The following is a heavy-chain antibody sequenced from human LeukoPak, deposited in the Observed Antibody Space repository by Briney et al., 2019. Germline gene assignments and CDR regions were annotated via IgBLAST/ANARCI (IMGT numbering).Heavy chain of an antibody. D-gene: IGHD2-21*01. J-gene: IGHJ4*02. CDR1: GYTFTDYY. V-gene: IGHV1-2*02. CDR2: INPNSDYA. CDR3: AVAPGDY. Sequence: ASVRVSCKASGYTFTDYYIHWVRQAPGQGLEWMGWINPNSDYAFYAQKFQGRVTLTRDTSISTVYMELTTLTSDDTALYYCAVAPGDYWGQGTLVSVSA.